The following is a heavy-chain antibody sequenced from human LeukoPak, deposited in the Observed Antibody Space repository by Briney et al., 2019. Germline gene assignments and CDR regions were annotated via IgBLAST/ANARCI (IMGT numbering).Heavy chain of an antibody. CDR2: INHSGST. CDR3: ARTSSVLRGYSYGYWARGNYFDY. V-gene: IGHV4-39*07. CDR1: GGSISSSSYY. Sequence: PSETLSLTCTVSGGSISSSSYYWGWIRQPPGKGLEWIGEINHSGSTNYNPSLKSRVTISVDTSKNQFSLKLSSVTAADTAVYYCARTSSVLRGYSYGYWARGNYFDYWGQGTLVTVSS. J-gene: IGHJ4*02. D-gene: IGHD5-18*01.